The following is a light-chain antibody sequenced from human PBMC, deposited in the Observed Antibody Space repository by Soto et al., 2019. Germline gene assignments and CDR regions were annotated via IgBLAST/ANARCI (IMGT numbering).Light chain of an antibody. CDR3: QQYNSYWT. Sequence: DIQMTQSPSTLSASIGYIVTITFRASESISGWLAWYQQKPGKAPKLLIYDASSLESGVPSRFSGSGSGTEFTLTISSLQPDDFATYYCQQYNSYWTFGQGTKVDI. CDR1: ESISGW. V-gene: IGKV1-5*01. J-gene: IGKJ1*01. CDR2: DAS.